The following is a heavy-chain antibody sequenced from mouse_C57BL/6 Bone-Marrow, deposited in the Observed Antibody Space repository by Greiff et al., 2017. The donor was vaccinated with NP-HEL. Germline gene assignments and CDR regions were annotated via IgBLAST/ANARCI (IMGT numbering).Heavy chain of an antibody. V-gene: IGHV1-58*01. CDR3: ARDYYGSSYVLYFDY. D-gene: IGHD1-1*01. J-gene: IGHJ2*01. CDR1: GYTFTSYG. CDR2: IYIGNGYT. Sequence: DVKLQESGAELVRPGSSVKMSCKTSGYTFTSYGINWVKQRPGQGLEWIGYIYIGNGYTEYNEKFKGKATLTSDTSSSTAYMQLSSLTSEDSAIYFCARDYYGSSYVLYFDYWGQGTTLTVSS.